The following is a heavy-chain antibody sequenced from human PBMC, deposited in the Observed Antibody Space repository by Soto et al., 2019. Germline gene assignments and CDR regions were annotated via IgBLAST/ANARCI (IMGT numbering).Heavy chain of an antibody. D-gene: IGHD3-22*01. CDR1: GGSISSGGYY. J-gene: IGHJ5*02. CDR2: IYYSGST. V-gene: IGHV4-31*01. CDR3: ARELMDYYDSSGYHNWFDP. Sequence: SETLSLTCTVSGGSISSGGYYWSWIRQHPGKGLEWIGYIYYSGSTYYNPSLKSQVTISVDTSKNQFSLKLSSVTAADTAVYYCARELMDYYDSSGYHNWFDPWGQGTLVTVSS.